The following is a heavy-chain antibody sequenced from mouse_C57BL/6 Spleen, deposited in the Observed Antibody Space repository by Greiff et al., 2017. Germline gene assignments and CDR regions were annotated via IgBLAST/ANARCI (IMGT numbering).Heavy chain of an antibody. J-gene: IGHJ4*01. V-gene: IGHV7-3*01. CDR3: ARSLSWENYAMDY. Sequence: EVKLVESGGGLVQPGGSLSLSCAASGFTFTDYYMSWVRQPPGKALEWLGFIRNKANGYTTAYSASVKGRFTISRDNSQSILYLQMNALRAEDSATYYCARSLSWENYAMDYWGQGTSVTVSS. CDR2: IRNKANGYTT. CDR1: GFTFTDYY. D-gene: IGHD4-1*01.